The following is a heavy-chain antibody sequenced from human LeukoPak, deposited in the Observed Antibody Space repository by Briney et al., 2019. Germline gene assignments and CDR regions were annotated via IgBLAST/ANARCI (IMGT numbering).Heavy chain of an antibody. CDR3: VRDKYDTSTYASFDS. CDR2: ISAGGDFV. V-gene: IGHV3-21*01. D-gene: IGHD3-22*01. Sequence: WGSLRLSCAASGCPFSTHSLNWGRQAPGKGLGWVSSISAGGDFVYYGDSVKGRFTMSRDNAKNSLPLQMDSLSAEDTAVYYCVRDKYDTSTYASFDSWGHGTLVTVSS. J-gene: IGHJ4*01. CDR1: GCPFSTHS.